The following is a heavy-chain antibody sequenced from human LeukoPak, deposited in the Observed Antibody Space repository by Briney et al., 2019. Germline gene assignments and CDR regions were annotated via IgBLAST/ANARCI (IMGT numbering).Heavy chain of an antibody. V-gene: IGHV3-7*01. CDR3: ARERYYYGSGSYYLDY. CDR2: IKKDGSEK. J-gene: IGHJ4*02. Sequence: GGSLRLSCAASGFTFSSYWMSWVRQAPGKGLEWVANIKKDGSEKYYVDSVKGRFTISRDNAKNSLYLQMNSLRAEDTAVYYCARERYYYGSGSYYLDYWGQGTLVTVSS. D-gene: IGHD3-10*01. CDR1: GFTFSSYW.